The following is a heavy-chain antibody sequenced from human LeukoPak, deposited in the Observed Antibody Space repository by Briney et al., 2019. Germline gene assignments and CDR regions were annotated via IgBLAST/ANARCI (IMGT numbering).Heavy chain of an antibody. V-gene: IGHV4-39*01. CDR3: ARHVVVVTSADYYFDY. Sequence: SETLSLTCTVSGGSISSISYYWGWIRQPPGKGLEWIGSIYYSGSTYYNPSLKSRVTISVDTSKNQFSLKLSSVTAADTAVYYCARHVVVVTSADYYFDYWGQGTLVTVSS. CDR1: GGSISSISYY. D-gene: IGHD2-21*02. CDR2: IYYSGST. J-gene: IGHJ4*02.